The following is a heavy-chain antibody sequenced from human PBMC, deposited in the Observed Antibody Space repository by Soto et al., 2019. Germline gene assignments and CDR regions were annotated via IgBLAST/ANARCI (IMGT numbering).Heavy chain of an antibody. CDR2: INPNSGGT. D-gene: IGHD3-10*01. CDR1: GYTFTGYY. CDR3: ARSIWFGESFDY. V-gene: IGHV1-2*02. J-gene: IGHJ4*02. Sequence: ASVKVSCKASGYTFTGYYMHWVRQAPGQGLEWMGWINPNSGGTNYAQKFQGRVTMTRDTSISTAYMELSRLRSDDTAVYYSARSIWFGESFDYWGEGTLVIVSP.